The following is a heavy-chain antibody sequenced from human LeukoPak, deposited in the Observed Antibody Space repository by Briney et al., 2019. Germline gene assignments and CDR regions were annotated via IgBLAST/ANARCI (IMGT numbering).Heavy chain of an antibody. D-gene: IGHD2-2*01. V-gene: IGHV1-18*01. Sequence: GASVKVSCKASGYTFTSSGISWVRQAPGQGLEWMGWISAYNGNTNYAQKLQGRVTMTTDTSTSTAYMELRSLRSDDTAVYYCARDLGVVVPAAIDYWGQGTLVTVSS. CDR2: ISAYNGNT. CDR3: ARDLGVVVPAAIDY. J-gene: IGHJ4*02. CDR1: GYTFTSSG.